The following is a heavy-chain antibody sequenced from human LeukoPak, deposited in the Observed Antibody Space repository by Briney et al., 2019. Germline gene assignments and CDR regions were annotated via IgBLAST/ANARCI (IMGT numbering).Heavy chain of an antibody. CDR1: GGTLISYA. J-gene: IGHJ5*02. CDR3: AGDFRKNYDFWSGYSNWFDP. CDR2: IIPIFGTA. Sequence: GASVKVSCKASGGTLISYAISWVRQAPGQGLEWMGGIIPIFGTANYAQKFQGRVTITADESTSTAYMELSSLRSEDTAVYYCAGDFRKNYDFWSGYSNWFDPWGQGTLVTVSS. D-gene: IGHD3-3*01. V-gene: IGHV1-69*13.